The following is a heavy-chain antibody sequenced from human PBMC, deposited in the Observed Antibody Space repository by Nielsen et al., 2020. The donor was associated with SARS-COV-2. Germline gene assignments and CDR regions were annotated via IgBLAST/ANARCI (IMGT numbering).Heavy chain of an antibody. CDR1: GFTFSSYA. CDR2: ISSTSSAK. J-gene: IGHJ4*02. D-gene: IGHD6-19*01. Sequence: GESLKISCAASGFTFSSYAMHWVRQTPGKGLEWLSYISSTSSAKYYAGSVKGRFTISRDNAKNSLYLQMNSLRAEDTALYYCAKDMSVADYYFDYWGQGTLVTVSS. V-gene: IGHV3-48*04. CDR3: AKDMSVADYYFDY.